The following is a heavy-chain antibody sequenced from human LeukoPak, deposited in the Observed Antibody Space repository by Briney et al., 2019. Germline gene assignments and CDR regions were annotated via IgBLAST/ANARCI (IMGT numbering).Heavy chain of an antibody. V-gene: IGHV1-18*01. Sequence: ASVKVSCKPSGYTFNTYGITWVRQAPGQGLEWMGWISPYNGNTNYAQKFQGRVTLTTDTSTSTAYMELRSLRSDDTAVYYCARGPHERSGYPDDWGQGTLVTVSS. J-gene: IGHJ4*02. CDR2: ISPYNGNT. D-gene: IGHD3-22*01. CDR1: GYTFNTYG. CDR3: ARGPHERSGYPDD.